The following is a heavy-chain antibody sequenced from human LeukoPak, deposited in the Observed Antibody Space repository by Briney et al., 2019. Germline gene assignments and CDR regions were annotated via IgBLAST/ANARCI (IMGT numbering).Heavy chain of an antibody. D-gene: IGHD1-26*01. Sequence: GGSLRLSCAASGFTFSSYSMNWVRQAPGKGLEWVSSISSSSSYIYYADSVKGRFTISRDNAKNSLYLQMNSLRAEDTAVYYCARFTGSTEPFDYWGQGTLVTVSS. V-gene: IGHV3-21*01. CDR1: GFTFSSYS. CDR2: ISSSSSYI. CDR3: ARFTGSTEPFDY. J-gene: IGHJ4*02.